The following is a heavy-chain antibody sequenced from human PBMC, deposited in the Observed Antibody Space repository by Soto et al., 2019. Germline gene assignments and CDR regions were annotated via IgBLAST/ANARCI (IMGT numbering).Heavy chain of an antibody. CDR1: VFTFTSYA. Sequence: LRVSCAASVFTFTSYAMACVRQAPLKGLEWVSTIGGSGGGTFFADSVQGRFTISRDNSKNTLYLQMNSLRADDTAVYYCAKDLSFVVGASDYWGQGTLVTVSS. V-gene: IGHV3-23*01. J-gene: IGHJ4*02. CDR3: AKDLSFVVGASDY. CDR2: IGGSGGGT. D-gene: IGHD1-26*01.